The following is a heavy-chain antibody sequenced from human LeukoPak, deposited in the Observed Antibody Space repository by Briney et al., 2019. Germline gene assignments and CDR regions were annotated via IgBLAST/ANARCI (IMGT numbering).Heavy chain of an antibody. J-gene: IGHJ4*02. Sequence: GGSLRPSCAASGFTFTSSWMSWARQDPGNWLAWEANIKQDGSEKYYVECVKGRVTISRDNAKSSLYLQMNSLRAEDTAVYYCARDSVNSFDYWGQGTLVTVSS. CDR1: GFTFTSSW. V-gene: IGHV3-7*01. CDR3: ARDSVNSFDY. D-gene: IGHD3-10*01. CDR2: IKQDGSEK.